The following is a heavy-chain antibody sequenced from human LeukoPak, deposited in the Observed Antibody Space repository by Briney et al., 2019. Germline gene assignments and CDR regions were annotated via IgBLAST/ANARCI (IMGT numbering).Heavy chain of an antibody. V-gene: IGHV1-2*02. J-gene: IGHJ5*02. CDR3: ERDRLYTFGGVIALCS. Sequence: ASVKVSCKASGYTFTGYYMHWVRQAPGQGLEWMGWINPNSGGTNYAQKFQGRVTMTRDTSISTAYMELSRLRSEDTAVWYGERDRLYTFGGVIALCSWGQGTLVTVSP. CDR1: GYTFTGYY. D-gene: IGHD3-16*02. CDR2: INPNSGGT.